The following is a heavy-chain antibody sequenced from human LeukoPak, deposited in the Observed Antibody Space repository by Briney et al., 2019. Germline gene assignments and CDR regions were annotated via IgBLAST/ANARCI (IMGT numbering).Heavy chain of an antibody. D-gene: IGHD5-24*01. V-gene: IGHV4-34*12. J-gene: IGHJ4*02. CDR1: GESLNYYY. CDR2: VFDGKTT. CDR3: ASGAWATRLHS. Sequence: SETLSLTCAVYGESLNYYYWSWIRQSPEKGPEWIGEVFDGKTTNYNPSLKSRVTISAVTSSNQSSLNLKSVTAADTAVYYCASGAWATRLHSWAQGTLVIVSS.